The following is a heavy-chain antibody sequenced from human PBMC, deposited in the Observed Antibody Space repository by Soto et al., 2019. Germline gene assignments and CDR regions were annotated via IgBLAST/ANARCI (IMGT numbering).Heavy chain of an antibody. Sequence: QVQLVQSGAEVKKPGASVKVSCKASGFTFINYGISWVRQAPGEGLEWMGWISAYTGNTNYAQKIQGRVTMTTDTSTSTAYMELRSLRSDDTAVYYCASEEPDNWNPDCWGQGTLVTVSS. CDR3: ASEEPDNWNPDC. D-gene: IGHD1-20*01. V-gene: IGHV1-18*01. CDR2: ISAYTGNT. CDR1: GFTFINYG. J-gene: IGHJ4*02.